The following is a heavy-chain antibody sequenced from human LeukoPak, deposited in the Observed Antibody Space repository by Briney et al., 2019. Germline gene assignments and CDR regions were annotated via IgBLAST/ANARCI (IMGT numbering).Heavy chain of an antibody. V-gene: IGHV3-15*01. CDR3: TRENRHSSGWYGAFDI. CDR1: GFSFSNAW. D-gene: IGHD6-19*01. J-gene: IGHJ3*02. Sequence: GGSLRLSCAASGFSFSNAWMDWVRRAPGKGLEWVGRIKGKNDGGTAHYAAPVKGRSTISRDDSRNTLYLQMNSLKTEDTAVYYCTRENRHSSGWYGAFDIWGQGTMVTVSP. CDR2: IKGKNDGGTA.